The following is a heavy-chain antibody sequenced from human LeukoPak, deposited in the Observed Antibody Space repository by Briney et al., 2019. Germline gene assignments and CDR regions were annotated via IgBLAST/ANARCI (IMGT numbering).Heavy chain of an antibody. J-gene: IGHJ6*03. Sequence: PGGSLRLSCAASGFTFSSYAMSWIRQPAGKGLEWIGRIYTSGSTNYNPSLKSRVTMSVDTSKNQFSLKLSSVTAADTAVYYCARVSDSSSWYSDFHYYYMDVWGKGTTVTISS. CDR2: IYTSGST. CDR3: ARVSDSSSWYSDFHYYYMDV. V-gene: IGHV4-4*07. D-gene: IGHD6-13*01. CDR1: GFTFSSYA.